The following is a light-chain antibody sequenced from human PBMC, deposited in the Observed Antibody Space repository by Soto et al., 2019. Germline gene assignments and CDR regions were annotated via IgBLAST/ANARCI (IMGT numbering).Light chain of an antibody. Sequence: EFVLTQSPDTLSLPPGERATLSCRASQSISSYLAWYQQKPGQAPRLLIYGASSRATGIPDRFSGSGSVTDFTLTISRLEPEDFAVYFCQQYGSSPRTLGQGTKVDIK. CDR2: GAS. CDR3: QQYGSSPRT. V-gene: IGKV3-20*01. CDR1: QSISSY. J-gene: IGKJ1*01.